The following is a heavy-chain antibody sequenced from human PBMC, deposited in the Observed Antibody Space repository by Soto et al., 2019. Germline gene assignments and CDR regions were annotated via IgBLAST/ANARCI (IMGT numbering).Heavy chain of an antibody. CDR3: ARGRIQLCYPFDY. CDR2: IYYSGST. J-gene: IGHJ4*02. CDR1: GGSINPSY. Sequence: SETLSLTCTVSGGSINPSYWSWIRQFPGKGLEWIGYIYYSGSTNDNPSLKSRVTISVDTSKNQFSLKLSSVTAAETAVYYWARGRIQLCYPFDYWGQGTLVIVSS. V-gene: IGHV4-59*01. D-gene: IGHD5-18*01.